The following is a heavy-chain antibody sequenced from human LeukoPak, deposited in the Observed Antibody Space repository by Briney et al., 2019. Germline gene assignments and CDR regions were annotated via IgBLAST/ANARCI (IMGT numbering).Heavy chain of an antibody. CDR1: GGSFSGYY. Sequence: SETLSLTCAVYGGSFSGYYWSWIRQPPGKGLEWIGSIYYSESTYYNPSLKSRVTISVDTSKNQFSLKLSSVTAADTAVYYCARGRIMITFGGVIVLDVFDIWDQGTMVTVSS. D-gene: IGHD3-16*02. V-gene: IGHV4-34*01. CDR3: ARGRIMITFGGVIVLDVFDI. J-gene: IGHJ3*02. CDR2: IYYSEST.